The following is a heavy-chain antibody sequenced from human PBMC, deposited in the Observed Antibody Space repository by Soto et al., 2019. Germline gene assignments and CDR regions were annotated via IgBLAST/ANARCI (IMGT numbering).Heavy chain of an antibody. J-gene: IGHJ5*02. CDR2: IYYSGST. CDR3: ARDRVATIFGVVIIGEFDP. Sequence: WETLSLTCTVSGGSISSYYWSWIRQPPGKGLEWIGYIYYSGSTNYNPSLKSRVTISVDTSKNQFSLKLSSVTAADTAVYYCARDRVATIFGVVIIGEFDPWGQGTLVTVSS. D-gene: IGHD3-3*01. V-gene: IGHV4-59*01. CDR1: GGSISSYY.